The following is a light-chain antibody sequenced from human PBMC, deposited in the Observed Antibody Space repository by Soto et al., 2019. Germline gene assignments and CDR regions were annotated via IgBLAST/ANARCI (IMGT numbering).Light chain of an antibody. V-gene: IGKV1-5*03. CDR3: QEYERYPLT. Sequence: DIQLTQSPSTLSASVGDRVIITCRASQSVSAWLAWYRQKPGKAPELLIYSASTLETGVPSRFSGSGSGTDFTLTVSSLQREYFGTYDYQEYERYPLTLGGGTKVDSK. CDR1: QSVSAW. J-gene: IGKJ4*01. CDR2: SAS.